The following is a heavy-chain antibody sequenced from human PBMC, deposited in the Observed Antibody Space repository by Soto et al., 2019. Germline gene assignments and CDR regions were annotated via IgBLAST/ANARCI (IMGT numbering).Heavy chain of an antibody. CDR1: GGTFSSYA. CDR3: ARDNYSGSPGY. D-gene: IGHD1-26*01. J-gene: IGHJ4*02. Sequence: VASVKVSCKASGGTFSSYAISWVRQAPGQGLEWMGGIIPIFGTANYAQKFQGRVTITADESTSTAYMELSSLRSEDTAVYYCARDNYSGSPGYWGQGTLVTVSS. CDR2: IIPIFGTA. V-gene: IGHV1-69*13.